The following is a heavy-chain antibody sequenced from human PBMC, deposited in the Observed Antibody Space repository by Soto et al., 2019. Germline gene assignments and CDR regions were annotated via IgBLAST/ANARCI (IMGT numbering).Heavy chain of an antibody. CDR2: INHSGST. D-gene: IGHD3-10*01. CDR1: GGSFSCYY. CDR3: ARESMVRERPYNWFDP. Sequence: PSETLSLTCAVYGGSFSCYYWSWIRQPPGKGLEWIGEINHSGSTNYNPSLKSRVTISVDTSKNQFSLKLSSVTAADTAVYYCARESMVRERPYNWFDPWGQGTLVTVSS. J-gene: IGHJ5*02. V-gene: IGHV4-34*01.